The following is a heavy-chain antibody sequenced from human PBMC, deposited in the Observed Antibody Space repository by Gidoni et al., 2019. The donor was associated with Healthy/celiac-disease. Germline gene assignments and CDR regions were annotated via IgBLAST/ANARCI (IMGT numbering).Heavy chain of an antibody. Sequence: EVQLVESGGGLVQPGGSLRPSCSASGFTFSSYAMHWVRQDPGKGLEYVSAISSNGGSTYYADSVKGRFTISRDNSKNTLYLQMSSLRAEDTAVYYCVNSRLIAARPGWGQGTLVTVSS. J-gene: IGHJ4*02. CDR3: VNSRLIAARPG. CDR1: GFTFSSYA. D-gene: IGHD6-6*01. CDR2: ISSNGGST. V-gene: IGHV3-64D*06.